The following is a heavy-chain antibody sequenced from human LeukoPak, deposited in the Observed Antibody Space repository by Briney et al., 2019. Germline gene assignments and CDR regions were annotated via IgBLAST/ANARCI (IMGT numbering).Heavy chain of an antibody. CDR2: IYHSGST. J-gene: IGHJ2*01. D-gene: IGHD3-22*01. V-gene: IGHV4-30-2*01. CDR3: ARSPVRYYDSSGYYSNWYFDL. Sequence: PSETLSLTCAVSGGSISSGGYSWSWIRQPPGKGLEWIGYIYHSGSTYYNPSLKSRVTISADRSKNQFSLKLSSVTAADTAVYYCARSPVRYYDSSGYYSNWYFDLWGRGTLVTVSS. CDR1: GGSISSGGYS.